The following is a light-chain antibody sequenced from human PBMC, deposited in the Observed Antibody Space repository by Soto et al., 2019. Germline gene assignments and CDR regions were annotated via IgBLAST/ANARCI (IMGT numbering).Light chain of an antibody. CDR2: DTT. V-gene: IGLV7-46*01. CDR3: LLSYSGARV. Sequence: QTVVTQEPSLTVSPGGTVTLTCGSSTGAVTSGHYPYWFQQKAGQAPRTLIYDTTNKHSWTPARFSGSLLGGKAALTLSGAQPEDEADSHCLLSYSGARVFGGGTKVTVL. CDR1: TGAVTSGHY. J-gene: IGLJ3*02.